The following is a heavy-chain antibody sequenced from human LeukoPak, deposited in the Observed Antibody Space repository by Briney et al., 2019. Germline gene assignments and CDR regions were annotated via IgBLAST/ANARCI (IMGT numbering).Heavy chain of an antibody. CDR2: ITSKTAGGTT. D-gene: IGHD2-2*02. V-gene: IGHV3-15*01. Sequence: PGGSLRLSCAASGFTFSDVWMSWVRQAPGKGLEWVGRITSKTAGGTTEYAAPVKGRFTISRDNSKNTLYLQMNSLRAEDTAVYYCAKGWPAAILPDYWGQGTLVTVSS. CDR1: GFTFSDVW. J-gene: IGHJ4*02. CDR3: AKGWPAAILPDY.